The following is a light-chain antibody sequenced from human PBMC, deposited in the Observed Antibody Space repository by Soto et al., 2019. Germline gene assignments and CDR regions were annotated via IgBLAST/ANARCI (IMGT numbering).Light chain of an antibody. J-gene: IGLJ1*01. CDR2: EVS. CDR3: SSYTSSSILYV. Sequence: QSALTQPASVSGSPGQSITISCTGTSSDVGGYNYVSWYQQHPCKAPKLMIYEVSNRPSGVSYRFSGSKSGNTDSLTISGLHAEGEADYFCSSYTSSSILYVFGTGTKLTVL. V-gene: IGLV2-14*01. CDR1: SSDVGGYNY.